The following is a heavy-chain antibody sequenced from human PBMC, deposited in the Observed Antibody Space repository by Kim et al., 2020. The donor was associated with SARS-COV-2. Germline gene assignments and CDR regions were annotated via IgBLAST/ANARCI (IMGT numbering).Heavy chain of an antibody. J-gene: IGHJ4*02. CDR1: GFTFSSYG. D-gene: IGHD3-3*01. Sequence: GGSLRLSCAAPGFTFSSYGMHWVRQAPGKGLEWVAVISYDGSNKYYADSVKGRFTISRDNSKNTLYLQMNSLRAEDTAVYYCAKDRAEFWCGYLDYWGQG. CDR3: AKDRAEFWCGYLDY. CDR2: ISYDGSNK. V-gene: IGHV3-30*18.